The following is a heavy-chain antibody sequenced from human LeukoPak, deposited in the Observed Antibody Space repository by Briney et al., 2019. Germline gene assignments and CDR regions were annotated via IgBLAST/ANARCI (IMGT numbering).Heavy chain of an antibody. CDR2: TYPGDIDP. Sequence: AESLQISCKGAGYIFTIYWTGWVRRMPGKGLEWLGITYPGDIDPRYSPSFQGQVTISADKSISTAYLQWSSLKASDTAMYYCARRRNYYDSSGYYYSSYYCDYWGQGTLVPVSS. CDR3: ARRRNYYDSSGYYYSSYYCDY. D-gene: IGHD3-22*01. J-gene: IGHJ4*02. CDR1: GYIFTIYW. V-gene: IGHV5-51*01.